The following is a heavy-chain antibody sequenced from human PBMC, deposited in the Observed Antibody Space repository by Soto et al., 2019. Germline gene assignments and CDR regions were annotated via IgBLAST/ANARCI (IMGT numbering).Heavy chain of an antibody. CDR3: ARSIAVAGTPEFDY. D-gene: IGHD6-19*01. J-gene: IGHJ4*02. CDR2: ISYDGNNK. V-gene: IGHV3-30*04. CDR1: GFTFSSFT. Sequence: QVQLVESGGGVVQPGRSLRLSCAASGFTFSSFTMHWVRQAPGKGLEWVALISYDGNNKFYADSVKGRFTISRDNSKNTLYLQVNRRKTEDSAVYYCARSIAVAGTPEFDYWGQGTLVTVSS.